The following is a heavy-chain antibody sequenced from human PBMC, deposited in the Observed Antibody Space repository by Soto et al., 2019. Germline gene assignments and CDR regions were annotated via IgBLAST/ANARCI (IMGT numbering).Heavy chain of an antibody. D-gene: IGHD6-6*01. CDR1: GGSISSYY. V-gene: IGHV4-59*01. CDR2: IYYSGST. J-gene: IGHJ5*02. CDR3: ARGARSYNWFDP. Sequence: SETLSLTCTVSGGSISSYYWSWIRQPPGKGLEWIGYIYYSGSTNYNPSLKSRVTISVDTSKNQFSLKLSSVTAADTAVYYCARGARSYNWFDPWGQGTLVTVSS.